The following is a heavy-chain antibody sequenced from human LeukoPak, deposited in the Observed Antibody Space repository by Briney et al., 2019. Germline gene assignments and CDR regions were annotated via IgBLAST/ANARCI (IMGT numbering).Heavy chain of an antibody. J-gene: IGHJ6*03. V-gene: IGHV4-4*07. CDR1: GGSISSYY. Sequence: SETLSLTCTVSGGSISSYYWSWIRQPPGKGLEWIGRIYTSGSTNYNPSLKSRVTMSVDTSKNQFSLKLSSVTAADTAVYYCARDTRYSGSYSRLVYYYMDVWGKGTAVTVSS. CDR2: IYTSGST. CDR3: ARDTRYSGSYSRLVYYYMDV. D-gene: IGHD1-26*01.